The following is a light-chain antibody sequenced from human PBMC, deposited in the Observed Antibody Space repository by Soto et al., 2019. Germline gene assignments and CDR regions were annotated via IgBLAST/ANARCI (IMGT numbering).Light chain of an antibody. Sequence: DIQMTQSPSSLPASVGDRVTVTCRASQSIRGYLNWYQHKPGTAPKLLIYAASSLQSGVPSRFSGSGSGTEFTLTISSLQPEDFATYYCLQHNNYPWTFGQGTKVDIK. J-gene: IGKJ1*01. CDR3: LQHNNYPWT. V-gene: IGKV1-17*01. CDR2: AAS. CDR1: QSIRGY.